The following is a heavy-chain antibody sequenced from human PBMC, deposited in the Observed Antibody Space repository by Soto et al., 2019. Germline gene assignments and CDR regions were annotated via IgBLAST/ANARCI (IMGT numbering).Heavy chain of an antibody. Sequence: QPPGKGLEWIGYIYHSGRTYYNPSIKSRVTISVDRSKNQFSLKLSSVTAADTAVYYCVRVPGPGGQGTLVTVSS. CDR2: IYHSGRT. CDR3: VRVPGP. V-gene: IGHV4-30-2*01. J-gene: IGHJ5*02.